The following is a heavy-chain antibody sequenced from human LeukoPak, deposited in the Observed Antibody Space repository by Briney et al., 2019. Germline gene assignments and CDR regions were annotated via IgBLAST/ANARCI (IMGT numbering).Heavy chain of an antibody. CDR1: GFTFSNYP. Sequence: GGSLRLSCSASGFTFSNYPMHWVRQAPGKGLEYVSAISSNGGSTYYADSVKGRFTISRDNSKNTLYLQMSSLRGEDAAVYSCVKRTTGTNFFDYWGQGTLATVSS. CDR2: ISSNGGST. J-gene: IGHJ4*02. CDR3: VKRTTGTNFFDY. V-gene: IGHV3-64D*06. D-gene: IGHD1-1*01.